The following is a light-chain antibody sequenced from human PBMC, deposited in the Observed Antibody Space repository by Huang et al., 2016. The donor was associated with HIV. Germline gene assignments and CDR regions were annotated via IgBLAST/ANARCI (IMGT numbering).Light chain of an antibody. CDR3: QQYHGIPWT. V-gene: IGKV1-NL1*01. CDR2: ATS. J-gene: IGKJ1*01. Sequence: DIQMTQSPSSLSASVGDRVTITCRASLGIGNSLAWYQQEPEKARRLLLYATSRLESGGPSRVSGSGSGTHYTLTISTLQPEDIASYYCQQYHGIPWTFGQGTKVEIK. CDR1: LGIGNS.